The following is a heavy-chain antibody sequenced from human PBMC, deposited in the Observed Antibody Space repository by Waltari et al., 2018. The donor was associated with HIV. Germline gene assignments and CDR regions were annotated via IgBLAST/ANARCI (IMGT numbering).Heavy chain of an antibody. D-gene: IGHD2-15*01. V-gene: IGHV3-23*01. CDR2: ISGSGIDT. J-gene: IGHJ4*02. Sequence: EVQVSASGGGLVQPGGSLTRPCVASGFTFNMCAMGAVRQTPGKGLEWLSAISGSGIDTKYADSVKGRFTVSRDNSKNTVYLHMNGLRAEDSAVYFCAKDLIYPVVSSVRIDYWGQGTRVTVSS. CDR3: AKDLIYPVVSSVRIDY. CDR1: GFTFNMCA.